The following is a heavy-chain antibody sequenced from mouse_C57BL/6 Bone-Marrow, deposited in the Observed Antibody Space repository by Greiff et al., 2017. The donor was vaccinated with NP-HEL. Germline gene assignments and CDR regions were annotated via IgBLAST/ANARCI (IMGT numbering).Heavy chain of an antibody. D-gene: IGHD6-1*01. Sequence: VKLMESGAELVRPGASVTLSCKASGYTFTDYEMHWVKQTPVHGLEWIGAIDPETGGTAYNQKFKGKAILTADKSSSTAYMELRSLTSEDSAVYYCTRLQRVAYWGQGTLVTVSA. CDR1: GYTFTDYE. CDR3: TRLQRVAY. J-gene: IGHJ3*01. CDR2: IDPETGGT. V-gene: IGHV1-15*01.